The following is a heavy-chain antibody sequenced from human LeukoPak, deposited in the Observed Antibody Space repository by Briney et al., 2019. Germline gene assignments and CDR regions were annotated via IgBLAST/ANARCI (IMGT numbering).Heavy chain of an antibody. CDR2: MNQDGGKI. D-gene: IGHD2-2*01. CDR1: GFTFSNYW. CDR3: ANLGSPM. V-gene: IGHV3-7*03. Sequence: GGSLRLSCAASGFTFSNYWMNWVRQAPGKGLEWVANMNQDGGKIYYVDSVKGRFTISRDNAKNSLYLQMNSLRAEDTAVYYCANLGSPMWGQGTLVTVSS. J-gene: IGHJ4*02.